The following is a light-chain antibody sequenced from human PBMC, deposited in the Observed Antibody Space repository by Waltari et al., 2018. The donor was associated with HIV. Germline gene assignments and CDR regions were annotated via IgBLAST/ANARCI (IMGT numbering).Light chain of an antibody. CDR2: GAS. V-gene: IGKV3-20*01. CDR3: QQYGSSLYT. J-gene: IGKJ2*01. Sequence: EMVLTQSPGTPSLSPGERATLSCRASQSVSSSYLAWYQQKPGQAPRLLIYGASSRATGIPDRFSGSGSGTDFTLTISRLEPEDFAVYYCQQYGSSLYTFGQGTKLEIK. CDR1: QSVSSSY.